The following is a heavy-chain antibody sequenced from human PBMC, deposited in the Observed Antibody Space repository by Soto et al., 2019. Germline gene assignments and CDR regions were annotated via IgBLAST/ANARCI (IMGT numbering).Heavy chain of an antibody. V-gene: IGHV3-64D*06. D-gene: IGHD2-2*01. CDR2: FSSKGVTT. J-gene: IGHJ6*02. CDR3: VKGMAPPAIGSIYYYYGMDV. Sequence: PGGSLRLSCSASGFSFSNYGMHWVRQAPGKGLQYVSGFSSKGVTTYYADSVKGRFTISRDNSKNTLYLQMSSLRPEDTAVYYCVKGMAPPAIGSIYYYYGMDVWGQGTTMTVYS. CDR1: GFSFSNYG.